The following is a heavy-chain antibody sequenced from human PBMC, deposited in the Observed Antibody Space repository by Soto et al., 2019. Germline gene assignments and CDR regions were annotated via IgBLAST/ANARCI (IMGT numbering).Heavy chain of an antibody. CDR2: INPNSGGT. J-gene: IGHJ6*02. V-gene: IGHV1-2*02. Sequence: ASVKVSCKASGYTFTGYYMHWVRQAPGQGLEWMGWINPNSGGTNYAQKFQGRVTMTRDTSISTAYMELSRLRSDDTAVYYCARDPGYCSGGSCHQGRYYYYGMDVWGQGTTVTVSS. CDR1: GYTFTGYY. CDR3: ARDPGYCSGGSCHQGRYYYYGMDV. D-gene: IGHD2-15*01.